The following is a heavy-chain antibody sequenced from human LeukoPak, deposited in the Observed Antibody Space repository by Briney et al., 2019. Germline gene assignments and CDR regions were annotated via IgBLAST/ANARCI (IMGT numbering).Heavy chain of an antibody. CDR3: ARDGGDSDLFSHYFDY. Sequence: SVKVSCKASGGTFSSYAISWVRQAPGQGLEWMGRIIRIFGTANYAQKFQGRVTITTDEFTSTAYMELSSLRSEDTAVYYCARDGGDSDLFSHYFDYWGQGTLVTVSS. CDR1: GGTFSSYA. J-gene: IGHJ4*02. D-gene: IGHD2-21*02. CDR2: IIRIFGTA. V-gene: IGHV1-69*05.